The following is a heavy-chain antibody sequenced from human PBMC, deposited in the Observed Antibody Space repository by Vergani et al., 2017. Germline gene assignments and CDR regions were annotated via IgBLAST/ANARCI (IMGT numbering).Heavy chain of an antibody. V-gene: IGHV3-23*04. CDR3: AKDRLPPGIAAA. J-gene: IGHJ4*02. Sequence: VQLVESGGGLVKPGGSLRLSCAASGFTFSDYYMSWIRQAPGKGLEWVSAISGSGGSTYYADSVKGRFTISRDNSKNTLYLQMNSLRAEDTAVYYCAKDRLPPGIAAAWGQGTLVTVSS. CDR1: GFTFSDYY. D-gene: IGHD6-13*01. CDR2: ISGSGGST.